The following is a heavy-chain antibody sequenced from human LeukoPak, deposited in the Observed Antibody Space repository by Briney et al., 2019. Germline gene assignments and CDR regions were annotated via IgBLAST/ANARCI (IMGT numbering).Heavy chain of an antibody. CDR2: INPNSGGT. CDR1: GYTFTGYY. D-gene: IGHD1-26*01. CDR3: ARDLGMVVGATKGWFDP. V-gene: IGHV1-2*04. J-gene: IGHJ5*02. Sequence: ASVKVSCKASGYTFTGYYMHWVRQAPGQGLEWMGWINPNSGGTNYAQKFQGWVTMTRDTSISTAYMELSRLRSDDTAAYYCARDLGMVVGATKGWFDPWGQGTLVTVSS.